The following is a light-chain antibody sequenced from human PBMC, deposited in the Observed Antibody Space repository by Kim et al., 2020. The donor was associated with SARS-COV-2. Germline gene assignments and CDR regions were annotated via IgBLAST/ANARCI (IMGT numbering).Light chain of an antibody. CDR3: QTWGPGIRV. V-gene: IGLV4-69*02. CDR1: SGHSNYA. CDR2: LNSDGSH. J-gene: IGLJ3*02. Sequence: QPVLTQSPSASASLGASVKLTCTLSSGHSNYAIAWHQQLPEKGPRYLMKLNSDGSHTEGDGVPDRFSGCSSGTERYLTISNLQSEDEADYYCQTWGPGIRVFGGGTQLTVL.